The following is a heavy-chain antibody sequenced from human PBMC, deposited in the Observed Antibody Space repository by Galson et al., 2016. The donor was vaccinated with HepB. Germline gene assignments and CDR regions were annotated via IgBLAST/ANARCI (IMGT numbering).Heavy chain of an antibody. CDR3: SRGPREHGMDV. Sequence: SLRLSCAASGGTFSSHSFNWVRQAPGKGLEWVSSIGGVSFNIFHSDLVRGRFTISRDNAKQSLFLQMDSLRGDDTAMYYCSRGPREHGMDVWGQGTTVTVSS. J-gene: IGHJ6*02. CDR2: IGGVSFNI. V-gene: IGHV3-21*04. CDR1: GGTFSSHS. D-gene: IGHD1-26*01.